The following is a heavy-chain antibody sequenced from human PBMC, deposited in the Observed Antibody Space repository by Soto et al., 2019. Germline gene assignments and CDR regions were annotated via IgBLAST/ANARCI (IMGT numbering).Heavy chain of an antibody. V-gene: IGHV1-3*01. Sequence: VSVKVACKASGYAFTSYAMHWVRQAPGQRLEWMGWINAGNGNTKYSQKFQGRVTITRDTSASTAYMELSSLRSEDTAVYYCAREWQWLVHYYYYGMDVWGQGTTVTVSS. CDR3: AREWQWLVHYYYYGMDV. CDR2: INAGNGNT. CDR1: GYAFTSYA. J-gene: IGHJ6*02. D-gene: IGHD6-19*01.